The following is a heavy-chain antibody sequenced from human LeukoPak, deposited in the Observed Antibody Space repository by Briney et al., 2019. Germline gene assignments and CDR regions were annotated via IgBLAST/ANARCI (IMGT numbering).Heavy chain of an antibody. V-gene: IGHV3-7*01. CDR1: GFTFSSYW. D-gene: IGHD3-10*01. CDR3: ARDSSVGELLFGY. J-gene: IGHJ4*02. CDR2: IKRDGSEK. Sequence: GGSLRLSCAASGFTFSSYWMSWVRQAPGKGLEWVANIKRDGSEKYYVDSVKGRFTISRDNAKNSLYLQMNSLRAEDTAVYYCARDSSVGELLFGYWGQGTLVTVSS.